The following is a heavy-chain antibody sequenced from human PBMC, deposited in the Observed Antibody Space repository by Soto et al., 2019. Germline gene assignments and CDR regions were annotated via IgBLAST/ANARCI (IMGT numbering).Heavy chain of an antibody. CDR2: ISSNGGST. CDR1: GFTFSSYA. Sequence: GGSLRLSCAASGFTFSSYAMHWVRQAPGKGLEYVSAISSNGGSTYYADSVKGRFTISRDNSKNTLYLQMGSLRAEDMAVYYCARSRVPAAPFDYWGQGTLVTVSS. CDR3: ARSRVPAAPFDY. J-gene: IGHJ4*02. D-gene: IGHD2-2*01. V-gene: IGHV3-64*02.